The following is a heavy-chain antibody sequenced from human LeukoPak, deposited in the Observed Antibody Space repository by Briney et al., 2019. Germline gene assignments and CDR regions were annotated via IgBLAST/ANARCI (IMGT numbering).Heavy chain of an antibody. Sequence: ASVKVSCKASGFTFTSSAMRWVRQARGQRLEWIGWIVVGSGNTNYAQKFQERVTITRDMSTSTAYMELSSLRSEDTAVYYCAAVSNREGSSGLYNWFDPWGQGTLVTVSS. CDR1: GFTFTSSA. J-gene: IGHJ5*02. CDR2: IVVGSGNT. V-gene: IGHV1-58*02. D-gene: IGHD6-19*01. CDR3: AAVSNREGSSGLYNWFDP.